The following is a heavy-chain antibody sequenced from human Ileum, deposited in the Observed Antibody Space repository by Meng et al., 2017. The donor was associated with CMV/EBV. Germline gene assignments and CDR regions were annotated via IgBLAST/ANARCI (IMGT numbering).Heavy chain of an antibody. CDR2: IDDDGSFT. V-gene: IGHV3-74*01. D-gene: IGHD2-15*01. Sequence: AAAGFAFSDYWMHWVRQAPGKGLVWVARIDDDGSFTTYADSVKGRFTISRDNAKNTLFLQMNSVTDEDTAVYYCARLADTRTAFDYWGQGSLVTVSS. CDR3: ARLADTRTAFDY. CDR1: GFAFSDYW. J-gene: IGHJ4*02.